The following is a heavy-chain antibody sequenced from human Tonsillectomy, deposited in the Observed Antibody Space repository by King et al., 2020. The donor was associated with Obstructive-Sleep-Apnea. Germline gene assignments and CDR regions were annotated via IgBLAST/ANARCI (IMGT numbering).Heavy chain of an antibody. J-gene: IGHJ6*02. CDR2: IGTAGDT. D-gene: IGHD3-10*01. CDR1: GFTFSSYD. V-gene: IGHV3-13*01. Sequence: VQLVESGGGLVQPGGSLRLSCAASGFTFSSYDMHWVRHATRKGMEWVSAIGTAGDTYYPGSVKGRFTISRENAKNSLFLQMNSLRAGDTAVYYCARESGSGMDVWGQGTTVTVSS. CDR3: ARESGSGMDV.